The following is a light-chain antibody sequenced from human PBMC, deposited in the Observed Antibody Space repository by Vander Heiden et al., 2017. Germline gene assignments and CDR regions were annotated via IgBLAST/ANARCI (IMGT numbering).Light chain of an antibody. CDR1: NIGSKS. CDR3: QVWDSSSGV. CDR2: DDS. V-gene: IGLV3-21*02. Sequence: SYVLTQPPSVSVAPGQTARITCGGNNIGSKSVHWYQQKPGQAPVLVVYDDSDRPSGTPERFSGSNSGNTATLTISRVEAGDEADYYCQVWDSSSGVFGGGTKLTVL. J-gene: IGLJ2*01.